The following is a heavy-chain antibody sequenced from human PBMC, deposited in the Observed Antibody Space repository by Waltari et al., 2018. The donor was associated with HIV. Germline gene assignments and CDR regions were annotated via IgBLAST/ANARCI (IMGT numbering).Heavy chain of an antibody. CDR2: INCDGSTR. D-gene: IGHD3-9*01. CDR1: GFPARTHW. V-gene: IGHV3-74*01. J-gene: IGHJ4*02. CDR3: ARAAHYIEFSTFDGDYYFDL. Sequence: VQLVESGGGSIKTGGSLRLSSAGTGFPARTHWMACIRQGPGKGRVWVARINCDGSTRNYADAVKGRFVISIDNSRNTVYLQLNSVKVEDTTVYFCARAAHYIEFSTFDGDYYFDLWGRGTRVAVSS.